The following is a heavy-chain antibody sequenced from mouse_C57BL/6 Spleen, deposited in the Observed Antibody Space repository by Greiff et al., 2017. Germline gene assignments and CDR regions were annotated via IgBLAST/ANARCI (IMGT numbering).Heavy chain of an antibody. CDR1: GYTFTDYY. J-gene: IGHJ3*01. CDR2: INPNNGGT. Sequence: VQLQQSGPELVKPGASVKISCKASGYTFTDYYMNWVKQSHGKSLEWIGDINPNNGGTSYNQKFKGKATLTVDKSSSTAYMELRSLTSEDSAVYYCASKDDLSWFAYWGQGTLVTVSA. D-gene: IGHD2-3*01. V-gene: IGHV1-26*01. CDR3: ASKDDLSWFAY.